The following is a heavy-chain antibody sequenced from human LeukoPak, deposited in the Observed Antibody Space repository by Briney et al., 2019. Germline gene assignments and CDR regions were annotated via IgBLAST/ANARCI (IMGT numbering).Heavy chain of an antibody. CDR3: ARDYYGSGSSETHDY. V-gene: IGHV1-2*06. CDR2: INPNSGGT. J-gene: IGHJ4*02. CDR1: GYTFTGYY. D-gene: IGHD3-10*01. Sequence: ASVKVSCKASGYTFTGYYMHWVRQAPGQGLEWMGRINPNSGGTNYAQKFQGRVTMTRDTSISTAYMELSRLRPDDTAVYYCARDYYGSGSSETHDYWGQGTLVTVSS.